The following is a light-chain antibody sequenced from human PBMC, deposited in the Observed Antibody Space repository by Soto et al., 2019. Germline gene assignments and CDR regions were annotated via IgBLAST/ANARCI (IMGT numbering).Light chain of an antibody. V-gene: IGKV3-11*01. CDR1: QSVRSY. Sequence: EIVLTQSPATLSLSPGERATLSCRASQSVRSYLAWYQQKPGQAPRLLIHDASSRATGIPARFSGSGSGTNFTLTFSSLEPEDFAVYYCQQRTNWPSSTFGQGTRLEIK. CDR2: DAS. CDR3: QQRTNWPSST. J-gene: IGKJ5*01.